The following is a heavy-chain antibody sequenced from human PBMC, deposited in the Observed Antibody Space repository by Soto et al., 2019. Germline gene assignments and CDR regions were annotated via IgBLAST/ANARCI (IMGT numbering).Heavy chain of an antibody. CDR2: INHSGDT. J-gene: IGHJ6*02. V-gene: IGHV4-34*01. D-gene: IGHD3-3*02. Sequence: QVQLQQWGAGLVKTSETLSLTCAVYGGSLRGYNWTWIRQGPGKGLEWIGEINHSGDTNYDSSLKSRVSISVDTTKNHFSLILYSVTAVDTAVYYFARGLRHCHFWNGYECEGPYDLDVWGQGITVTVTS. CDR3: ARGLRHCHFWNGYECEGPYDLDV. CDR1: GGSLRGYN.